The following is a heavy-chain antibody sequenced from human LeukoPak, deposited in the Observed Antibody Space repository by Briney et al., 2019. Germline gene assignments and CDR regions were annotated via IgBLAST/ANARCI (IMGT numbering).Heavy chain of an antibody. J-gene: IGHJ5*02. Sequence: GGSLRLSCAASGFTFSSYAMSWVRQAPGKGLEWVSAISGRGGSTYYADSVKVRFTISRDNSKNTLYLQMNSLRAEDTAVYYCAKGRLGTASNWFDPWGQGTLVTVSS. D-gene: IGHD1/OR15-1a*01. V-gene: IGHV3-23*01. CDR2: ISGRGGST. CDR3: AKGRLGTASNWFDP. CDR1: GFTFSSYA.